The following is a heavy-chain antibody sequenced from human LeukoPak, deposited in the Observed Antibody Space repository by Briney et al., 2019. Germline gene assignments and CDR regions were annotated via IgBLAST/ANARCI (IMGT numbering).Heavy chain of an antibody. D-gene: IGHD1-26*01. CDR3: ARGEWELGY. CDR1: GGSFSGYY. J-gene: IGHJ4*02. V-gene: IGHV4-34*01. Sequence: SETLSLTCAVYGGSFSGYYWSWIRQPPGKGLEWIGEINHSGSTNYNPSLKSRVTISVDTSKNQFSLKLGSVTAADTAVYYCARGEWELGYWGQGTLVTVSS. CDR2: INHSGST.